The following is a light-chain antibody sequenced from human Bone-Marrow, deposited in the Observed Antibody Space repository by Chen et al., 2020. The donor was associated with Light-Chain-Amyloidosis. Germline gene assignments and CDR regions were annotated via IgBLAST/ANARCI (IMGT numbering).Light chain of an antibody. V-gene: IGLV3-21*02. Sequence: SYVLTQPSSVSVDPGQTATIACGGNNIGSTSEHWYQQTPGQAPLLVVYDDSDRPSGIPVRLSGSNSWNTATLTISGVEAGDEAAYYCQVWDRSSDRPVFGGGTKLTVL. CDR2: DDS. J-gene: IGLJ3*02. CDR1: NIGSTS. CDR3: QVWDRSSDRPV.